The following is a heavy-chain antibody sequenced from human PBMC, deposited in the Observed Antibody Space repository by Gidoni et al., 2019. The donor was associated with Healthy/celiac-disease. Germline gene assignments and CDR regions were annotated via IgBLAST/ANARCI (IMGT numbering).Heavy chain of an antibody. D-gene: IGHD6-19*01. J-gene: IGHJ4*02. CDR2: IRSKAYGGTT. V-gene: IGHV3-49*04. CDR3: TRESGTVAGPFDY. Sequence: EVQLVESGGGLLQPGRSLSLSCTASGFTFGDYAMSWVRQAPGKGLEWVGVIRSKAYGGTTEYAASVKGRFTISRDDSKSIAYLQMNSLKTEDTAVYYCTRESGTVAGPFDYWGQGTLVTVSS. CDR1: GFTFGDYA.